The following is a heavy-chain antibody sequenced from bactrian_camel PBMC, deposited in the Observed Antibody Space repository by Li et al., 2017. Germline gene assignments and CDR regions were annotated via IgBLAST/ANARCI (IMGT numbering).Heavy chain of an antibody. J-gene: IGHJ4*01. Sequence: HVQLVESGGGLVQPGGSLRLSCAASGFTFSSYYMSWVRQAPGKGLEWVSSIYSDGSNTYYADSVRGRFTISRDNAKSTVYLQMNTLKSEDTARYYCSGAPGADYWGQGTQVTVS. V-gene: IGHV3-2*01. D-gene: IGHD3*01. CDR3: SGAPGADY. CDR2: IYSDGSNT. CDR1: GFTFSSYY.